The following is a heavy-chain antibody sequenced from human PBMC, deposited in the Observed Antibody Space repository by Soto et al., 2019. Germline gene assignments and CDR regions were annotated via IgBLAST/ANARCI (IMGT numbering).Heavy chain of an antibody. V-gene: IGHV4-59*08. D-gene: IGHD3-10*01. CDR2: IYYSGST. CDR3: ARVPGLWFGELVFDY. J-gene: IGHJ4*02. CDR1: GGSISSYY. Sequence: QVQLQESGPGLVKPSETLSLTCTVSGGSISSYYWSWIRQPPGKGLEWSGYIYYSGSTNYNPTLTSRGTISVDSSKTQFSVTLSSVTAADSAVYYCARVPGLWFGELVFDYWGEGTMVTVSS.